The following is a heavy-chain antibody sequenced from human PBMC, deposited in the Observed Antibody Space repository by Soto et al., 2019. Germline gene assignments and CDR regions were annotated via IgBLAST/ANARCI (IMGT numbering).Heavy chain of an antibody. CDR1: GYTFTSYG. Sequence: ASVKVSCKASGYTFTSYGISWVRQAPGQGLEWMGWISAYNGNTNYAQKLQGRVTMTTDTSTSTAYMELRSLRSDDTAVYYCARDVDNGATRRSKWFGPWGQVPQVTFSS. J-gene: IGHJ5*02. CDR2: ISAYNGNT. D-gene: IGHD5-12*01. CDR3: ARDVDNGATRRSKWFGP. V-gene: IGHV1-18*04.